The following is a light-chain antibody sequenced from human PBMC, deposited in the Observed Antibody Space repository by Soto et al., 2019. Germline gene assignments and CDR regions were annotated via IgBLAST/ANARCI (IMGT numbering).Light chain of an antibody. Sequence: QSVLTQSPSASGTPGQRVSISCSGSTSNIGTNTVSWCQHVPGTAPKLLIYSNDQRPSAVPGRFSGSKSGTSASLAISGLLSEDEADYYCATWDDSLNVVFGGGTKVTVL. CDR2: SND. CDR3: ATWDDSLNVV. J-gene: IGLJ2*01. CDR1: TSNIGTNT. V-gene: IGLV1-44*01.